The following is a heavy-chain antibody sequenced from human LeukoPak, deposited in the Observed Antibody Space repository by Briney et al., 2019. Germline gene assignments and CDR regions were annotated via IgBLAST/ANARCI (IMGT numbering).Heavy chain of an antibody. Sequence: ASVKVSCKASGHTFTNYDINWVRQATGQGLEWMGWMNPNSGNTGYAQKFQGRVTMTRDISISIAYMELSSLRSDDTAVYYCARVYAWGSKNWFDPWGQGTLVTVSS. V-gene: IGHV1-8*01. CDR1: GHTFTNYD. CDR3: ARVYAWGSKNWFDP. D-gene: IGHD3-16*01. CDR2: MNPNSGNT. J-gene: IGHJ5*02.